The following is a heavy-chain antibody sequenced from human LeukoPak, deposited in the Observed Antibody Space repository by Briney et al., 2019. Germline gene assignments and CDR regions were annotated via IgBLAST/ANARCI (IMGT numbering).Heavy chain of an antibody. V-gene: IGHV4-34*01. CDR2: INHSGST. J-gene: IGHJ4*02. Sequence: ASETLSLTCAVYGGSFSGYYWSWIRQPPGKGLEWIGEINHSGSTNYNPSLKSRVTISVDTSKNQFSLKLSSVTAADTAVYYCARSDSSGYSNFDYWGQGTLVTVSS. D-gene: IGHD3-22*01. CDR1: GGSFSGYY. CDR3: ARSDSSGYSNFDY.